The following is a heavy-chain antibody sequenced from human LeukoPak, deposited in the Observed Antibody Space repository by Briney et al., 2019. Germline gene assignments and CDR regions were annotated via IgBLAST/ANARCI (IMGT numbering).Heavy chain of an antibody. V-gene: IGHV1-69*13. CDR2: IIPIFGTA. D-gene: IGHD3-3*01. Sequence: ASVKVSCTASGGTFSSYAISWVRQAPGQGLEWMGGIIPIFGTANYAQKFQGRVTITADESTSTAYMELSSLRSEDTAVYYCARGPLRFLGEIDYWGQGTLVTVSS. CDR3: ARGPLRFLGEIDY. CDR1: GGTFSSYA. J-gene: IGHJ4*02.